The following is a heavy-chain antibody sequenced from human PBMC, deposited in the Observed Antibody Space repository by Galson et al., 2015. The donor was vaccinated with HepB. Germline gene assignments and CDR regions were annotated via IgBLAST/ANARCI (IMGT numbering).Heavy chain of an antibody. Sequence: SVKVSCKASGGPFNNYAINWVRQAPGQGLEWMGGIIPISRTTKYAQNFQGRVTITADELDNTSTMELSRLRFEDTAVYYCARDVDWALDYWGQGTLVTVSS. V-gene: IGHV1-69*13. CDR1: GGPFNNYA. CDR2: IIPISRTT. CDR3: ARDVDWALDY. D-gene: IGHD3-9*01. J-gene: IGHJ4*02.